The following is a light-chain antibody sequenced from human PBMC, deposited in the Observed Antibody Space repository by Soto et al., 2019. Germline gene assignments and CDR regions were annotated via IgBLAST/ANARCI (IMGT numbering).Light chain of an antibody. CDR2: DAS. J-gene: IGKJ1*01. CDR1: QSISSW. Sequence: DIQMTQSPSTLSASVGDRVTITCRASQSISSWLAWYQQKPGKAPKLMIYDASSLQSGVPATFRGSGSGTEFTLTISSLQPDDFATYYCQQYNSYPCTFGQGTKVEIK. V-gene: IGKV1-5*01. CDR3: QQYNSYPCT.